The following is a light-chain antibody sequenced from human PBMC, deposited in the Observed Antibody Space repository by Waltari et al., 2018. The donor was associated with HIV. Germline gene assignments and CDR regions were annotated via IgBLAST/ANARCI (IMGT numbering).Light chain of an antibody. J-gene: IGLJ2*01. Sequence: QSVLTQPPSASGTPGQKVTISCSGGTANIGANFVFWFQQFPGTAPKLLIYRDNLRHSGVPARCSGSKSGTSASLTISGLRSDDEAHYFCAVLDDTLGGGVFGGGTKLTVL. CDR3: AVLDDTLGGGV. CDR1: TANIGANF. V-gene: IGLV1-47*01. CDR2: RDN.